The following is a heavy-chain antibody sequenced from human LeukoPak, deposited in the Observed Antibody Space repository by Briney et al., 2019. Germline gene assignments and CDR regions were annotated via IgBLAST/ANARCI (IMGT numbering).Heavy chain of an antibody. D-gene: IGHD1-26*01. J-gene: IGHJ4*02. CDR3: ASQLYSESSYYFDY. CDR1: GFTVSSNF. CDR2: IYSGGST. Sequence: GGSLRLSCAASGFTVSSNFMAWVRQAPGKGLEWVSVIYSGGSTYYADSVKGRFTISRDNSKNTLYLQMNSLRAEDTAVYYCASQLYSESSYYFDYWGQGTLVTVSS. V-gene: IGHV3-66*01.